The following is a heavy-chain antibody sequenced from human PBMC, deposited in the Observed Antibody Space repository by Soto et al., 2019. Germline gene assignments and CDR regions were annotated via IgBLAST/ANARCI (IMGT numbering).Heavy chain of an antibody. CDR2: ISGSGGRA. Sequence: EVQILESGGGLVQPGGSLRLSCEASGFTFSNYAMSWVRQAPGTGLEGVSGISGSGGRAFYADSVKGRLTISRYNSKNTAFLQMNSLRADDKGVYYCARDATIVGVVIKGYFEFWGQGALVTVSS. V-gene: IGHV3-23*01. CDR3: ARDATIVGVVIKGYFEF. D-gene: IGHD3-3*01. CDR1: GFTFSNYA. J-gene: IGHJ4*02.